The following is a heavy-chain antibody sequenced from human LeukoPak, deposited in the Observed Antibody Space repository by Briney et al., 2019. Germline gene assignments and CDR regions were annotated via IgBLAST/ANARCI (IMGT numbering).Heavy chain of an antibody. J-gene: IGHJ6*03. CDR3: ARDCRTVKIDYYYYYMDV. Sequence: GASVKVSCKASGYTFTSYGISWVRQATGQGREWMGWISAYNGNTNYAQKLQGRVTMTTDTSTSTAYMELRSLRSDDTAVYYCARDCRTVKIDYYYYYMDVWGKGTTVTVSS. CDR2: ISAYNGNT. D-gene: IGHD4-11*01. CDR1: GYTFTSYG. V-gene: IGHV1-18*01.